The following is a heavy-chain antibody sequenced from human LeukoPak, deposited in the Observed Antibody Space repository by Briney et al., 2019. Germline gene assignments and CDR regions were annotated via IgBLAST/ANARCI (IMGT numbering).Heavy chain of an antibody. V-gene: IGHV4-61*01. J-gene: IGHJ5*02. CDR1: GGSIDSSNYY. CDR3: ARDGPYYYGSGTPYNWFDP. Sequence: SETLSLTCTVSGGSIDSSNYYWSWIRQPPGKGLEWIGYIYYSGSTNYNPSLKSRVTISVDTSKNQFSLKLSSVTAADTAVYYCARDGPYYYGSGTPYNWFDPWGQGTLVTVSS. D-gene: IGHD3-10*01. CDR2: IYYSGST.